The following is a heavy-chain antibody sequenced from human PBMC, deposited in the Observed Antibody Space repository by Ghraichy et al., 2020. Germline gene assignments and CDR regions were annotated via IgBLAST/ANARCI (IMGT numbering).Heavy chain of an antibody. V-gene: IGHV4-4*09. Sequence: SETLSLTCTVSGGSISSYYWSWIRQPPGKGLEWIGYIYTSGSTNYNPSHKSRVTISVDTSKNQFSLKLSSVTAADTAVYYCARLSSGWYEVFDYWGQGTLVTVSS. CDR3: ARLSSGWYEVFDY. CDR2: IYTSGST. CDR1: GGSISSYY. J-gene: IGHJ4*02. D-gene: IGHD6-19*01.